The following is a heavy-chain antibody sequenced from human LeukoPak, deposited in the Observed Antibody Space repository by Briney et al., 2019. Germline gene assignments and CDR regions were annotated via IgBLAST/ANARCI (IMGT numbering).Heavy chain of an antibody. CDR1: GFTFSSYG. J-gene: IGHJ4*02. CDR2: ISYDGSNK. CDR3: AKDHSSGWYYFDY. V-gene: IGHV3-30*18. Sequence: GRSLRLSCAASGFTFSSYGMQWVRQAPRKGLEWGAVISYDGSNKYYADSVKGRFTISRDNSKNTLYLQMNSLRAEDTAVYYCAKDHSSGWYYFDYWGQGTLVTVSS. D-gene: IGHD6-19*01.